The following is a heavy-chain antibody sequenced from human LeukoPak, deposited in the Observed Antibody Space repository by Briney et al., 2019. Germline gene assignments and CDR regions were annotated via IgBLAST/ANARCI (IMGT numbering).Heavy chain of an antibody. CDR1: GYTFTSYG. CDR3: ARNRWGQQLVGWDRYYYYGMDV. CDR2: ISAYNGNT. V-gene: IGHV1-18*04. D-gene: IGHD6-13*01. Sequence: ASVKVSCKASGYTFTSYGISWVRQAPGQGLEWMGWISAYNGNTNYAQKLQGRVTTTTDTSTSTAYMELRSLRSDDTAVYYCARNRWGQQLVGWDRYYYYGMDVWGKGTTVTVSS. J-gene: IGHJ6*04.